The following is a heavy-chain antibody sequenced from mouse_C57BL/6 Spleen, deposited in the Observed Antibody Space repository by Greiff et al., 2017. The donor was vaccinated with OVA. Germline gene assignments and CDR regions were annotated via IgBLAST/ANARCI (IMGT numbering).Heavy chain of an antibody. Sequence: QVQLQQSGPELVKPGASVKISCKASGYAFSSSWMNWVKQRPGKGLEWIGRIYPGDGDTNYNGKFKGKATLTADKSSSTAYMQLSRLTSEDSAVYFCARTLYGNYAMDYWGQGTSVTVSS. CDR2: IYPGDGDT. CDR3: ARTLYGNYAMDY. V-gene: IGHV1-82*01. J-gene: IGHJ4*01. D-gene: IGHD2-1*01. CDR1: GYAFSSSW.